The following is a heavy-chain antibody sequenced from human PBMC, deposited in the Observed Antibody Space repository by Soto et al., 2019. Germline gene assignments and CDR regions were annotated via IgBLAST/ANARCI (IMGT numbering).Heavy chain of an antibody. J-gene: IGHJ4*02. CDR3: ATSLSGYYYSY. CDR2: IHNSRGTT. V-gene: IGHV3-48*03. D-gene: IGHD3-22*01. Sequence: PGGSLILSCAASGFTFSSYEMMWVRQAPGKGLEWVSFIHNSRGTTYYADSVKGRFTISRDNAQNSLYLQMSSLRAEDTAVYYCATSLSGYYYSYWGQGTLVTVSS. CDR1: GFTFSSYE.